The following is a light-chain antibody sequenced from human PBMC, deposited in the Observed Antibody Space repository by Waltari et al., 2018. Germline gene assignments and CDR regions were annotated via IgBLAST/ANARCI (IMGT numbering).Light chain of an antibody. J-gene: IGKJ5*01. V-gene: IGKV3D-15*01. Sequence: EIVLTQSPATLSVSPGERVILSCRASQNIAGNLAWYQQIPGQPPRLLIYAASNGATGIPDRFSGSGSGTDFSLTISALQSEDFAVYFCQQYNDWLPITFGQGTRLE. CDR2: AAS. CDR1: QNIAGN. CDR3: QQYNDWLPIT.